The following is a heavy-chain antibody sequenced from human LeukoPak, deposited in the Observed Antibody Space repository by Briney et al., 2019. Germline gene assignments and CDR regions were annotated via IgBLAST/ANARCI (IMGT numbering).Heavy chain of an antibody. CDR3: ARDQGLTAPPPYGLDV. J-gene: IGHJ6*02. CDR2: IIPVLNIT. V-gene: IGHV1-69*04. D-gene: IGHD5-18*01. Sequence: ASMKVSCKASGGTFSSSAITWVRQAPGQGLEWMGRIIPVLNITNYAQKFQGRVTITADTSTSTAYMELSSLRSEETAVYYCARDQGLTAPPPYGLDVWGQGTTVTVSS. CDR1: GGTFSSSA.